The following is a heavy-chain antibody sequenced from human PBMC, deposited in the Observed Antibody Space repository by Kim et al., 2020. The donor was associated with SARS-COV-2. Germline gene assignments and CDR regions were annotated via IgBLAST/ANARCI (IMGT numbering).Heavy chain of an antibody. V-gene: IGHV4-39*01. CDR1: GDSITSITYY. CDR3: ARQLSGYDFASFDS. Sequence: SETLSLTCSVSGDSITSITYYWGWIRQPPGKGLEWIGSLHYSGQNYYSPSLKSRVTISVDTSKNQFSLKLNSVTAADTAIYYCARQLSGYDFASFDSWGQGNLVTVST. D-gene: IGHD5-12*01. J-gene: IGHJ4*02. CDR2: LHYSGQN.